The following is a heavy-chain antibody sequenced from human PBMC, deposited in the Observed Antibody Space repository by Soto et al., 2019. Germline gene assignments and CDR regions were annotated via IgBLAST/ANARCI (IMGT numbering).Heavy chain of an antibody. V-gene: IGHV3-7*03. D-gene: IGHD6-19*01. J-gene: IGHJ6*02. CDR2: IKQDGSEK. CDR3: AREGSGWYYYYGMDV. Sequence: GGSLRLSCAASGFTFSSYWMSWVRQAPGKGLEWVANIKQDGSEKYYVDSVKGRFTISRDNAKNSLYLQMNSLRAEDTAVYYCAREGSGWYYYYGMDVWGQGTTVTVPS. CDR1: GFTFSSYW.